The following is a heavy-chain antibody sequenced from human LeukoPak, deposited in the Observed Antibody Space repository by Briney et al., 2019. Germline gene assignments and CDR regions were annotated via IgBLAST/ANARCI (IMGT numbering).Heavy chain of an antibody. CDR3: ARAVGDYGDYPVNY. D-gene: IGHD4-17*01. J-gene: IGHJ4*02. Sequence: ASVKVSCKASGYTFTSYGISWVRQAPGQGLEWMGWISAYNGNTNYAQKLQGSVTMTTDTSTSTAYMELRSLRSDDTAVYYCARAVGDYGDYPVNYWGQGTLVTVSS. CDR2: ISAYNGNT. V-gene: IGHV1-18*01. CDR1: GYTFTSYG.